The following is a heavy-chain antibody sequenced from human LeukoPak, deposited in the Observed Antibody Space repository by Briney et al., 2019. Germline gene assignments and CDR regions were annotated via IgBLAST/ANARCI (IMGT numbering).Heavy chain of an antibody. D-gene: IGHD6-6*01. J-gene: IGHJ4*02. CDR3: ARGGSRSYTSSTLDY. V-gene: IGHV4-59*12. CDR2: ISYSGST. CDR1: GGSITVYY. Sequence: SETLSLTCSVSGGSITVYYWNWIRQSPGKGLEWIGSISYSGSTNYNPSLKSRVTISIDTSKNRFSLKVSSVIAADTAMYYCARGGSRSYTSSTLDYWGQRTLVTVSS.